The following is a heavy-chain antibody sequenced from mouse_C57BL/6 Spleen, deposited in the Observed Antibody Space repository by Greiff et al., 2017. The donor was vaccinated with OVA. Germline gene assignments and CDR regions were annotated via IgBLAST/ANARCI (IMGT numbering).Heavy chain of an antibody. V-gene: IGHV1-52*01. J-gene: IGHJ2*01. CDR2: IGPSGSET. CDR3: ARSPYGNYVFDY. Sequence: QVQLQQPGAELVRPGSSVKLSCKASGYTFTSYWMHWVRQRPIQGLEWIGNIGPSGSETHYNQKFKDKATFTVDKSSSTAYMQLSSLTSEDSAVYYCARSPYGNYVFDYWGPGTTLTASS. CDR1: GYTFTSYW. D-gene: IGHD2-1*01.